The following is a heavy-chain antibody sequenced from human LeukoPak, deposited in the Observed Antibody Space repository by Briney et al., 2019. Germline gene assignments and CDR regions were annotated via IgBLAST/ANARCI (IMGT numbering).Heavy chain of an antibody. Sequence: GRSLRLSCAASGFTFSSYAMHWVRQAPGKGLEWVAVISYDGSNKYYADSVKGRFTISRDNSKNTLYLQMNSLRAEDTAVYYCAKVGGITIFGVVPEYFQHWGQGTLVTVSS. CDR2: ISYDGSNK. D-gene: IGHD3-3*01. CDR3: AKVGGITIFGVVPEYFQH. V-gene: IGHV3-30-3*01. J-gene: IGHJ1*01. CDR1: GFTFSSYA.